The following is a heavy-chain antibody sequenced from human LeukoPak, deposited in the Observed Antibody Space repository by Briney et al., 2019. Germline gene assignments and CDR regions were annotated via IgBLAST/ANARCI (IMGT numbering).Heavy chain of an antibody. Sequence: SETLSLTCTVSGGSISSSSYYWGWIRQPPGKSLEWIGSIYSSGSTYYNPSLKSRVTISVDTSKNQFSLKLSSVTAEDTAVYYCTTRGGSFSIFDYWGQGTLVTVSS. V-gene: IGHV4-39*07. J-gene: IGHJ4*02. CDR2: IYSSGST. D-gene: IGHD1-26*01. CDR1: GGSISSSSYY. CDR3: TTRGGSFSIFDY.